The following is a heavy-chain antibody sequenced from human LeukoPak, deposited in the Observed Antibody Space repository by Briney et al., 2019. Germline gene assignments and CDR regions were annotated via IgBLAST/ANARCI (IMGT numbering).Heavy chain of an antibody. CDR1: GGSFSGYY. CDR2: INHSGST. CDR3: ARGKQWLVRRFFDY. V-gene: IGHV4-34*01. J-gene: IGHJ4*02. D-gene: IGHD6-19*01. Sequence: PSETLSLTCAVYGGSFSGYYWSWIRQPPGKGLEWIGEINHSGSTNYNPSLKSRVTISVDTSKNQFSLKLSSVTAADTAVYYCARGKQWLVRRFFDYWGQGTLVTASS.